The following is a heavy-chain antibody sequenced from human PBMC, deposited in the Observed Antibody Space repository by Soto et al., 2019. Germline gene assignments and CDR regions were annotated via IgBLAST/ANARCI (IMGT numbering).Heavy chain of an antibody. CDR1: GDSLSTYY. D-gene: IGHD3-16*01. CDR3: ARASVSGTYSFDS. J-gene: IGHJ4*02. Sequence: SETLSLTCTVSGDSLSTYYWSWIRQPAGERLEWIGRIHDTGRTNYNPSLKSRVTMSVDTSKNQFSLRVNSVTAADTAVYYCARASVSGTYSFDSWGQGTLVTVSS. CDR2: IHDTGRT. V-gene: IGHV4-4*07.